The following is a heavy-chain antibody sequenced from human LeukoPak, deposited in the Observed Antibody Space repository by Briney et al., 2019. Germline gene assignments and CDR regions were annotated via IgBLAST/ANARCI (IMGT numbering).Heavy chain of an antibody. CDR1: GGSFSGYY. CDR3: ARETVLPWFGEPHDAFDI. V-gene: IGHV4-34*01. CDR2: INHSGST. D-gene: IGHD3-10*01. J-gene: IGHJ3*02. Sequence: SETLSLTCAVYGGSFSGYYWSWIRQPPGKGLEWIGEINHSGSTNYNPSPKSRVTMSVDTSKNQFSLKLSSVTAADTAVYYCARETVLPWFGEPHDAFDIWGQGTMVTVSS.